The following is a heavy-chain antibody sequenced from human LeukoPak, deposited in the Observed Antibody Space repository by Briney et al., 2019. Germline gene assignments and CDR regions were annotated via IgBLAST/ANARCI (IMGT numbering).Heavy chain of an antibody. D-gene: IGHD3-22*01. CDR1: GFIFSSYA. CDR2: ISGSGGST. V-gene: IGHV3-23*01. J-gene: IGHJ4*02. Sequence: PGGSLRLSCAACGFIFSSYAMNWVRQAPARGREGVSAISGSGGSTYYADSVKRRFTISNDNSKNTLYLQMNILRAEDTAVYNCAKSDDSSGYYYGIVYWGQGTLVTVSS. CDR3: AKSDDSSGYYYGIVY.